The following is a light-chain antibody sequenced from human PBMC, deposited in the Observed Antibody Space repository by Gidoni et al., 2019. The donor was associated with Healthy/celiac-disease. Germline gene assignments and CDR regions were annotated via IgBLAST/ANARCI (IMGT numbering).Light chain of an antibody. J-gene: IGKJ2*01. V-gene: IGKV1-8*01. Sequence: AIRITQSPSSRSASTGDRVTITCRASQGISSYLAWYQQKPGKAPKLLIYAASTLQSGVPSRFSGSGSGTDFTLTISCLQSEDFATYYCQQYYSYPRTFGQGTKLEIK. CDR2: AAS. CDR3: QQYYSYPRT. CDR1: QGISSY.